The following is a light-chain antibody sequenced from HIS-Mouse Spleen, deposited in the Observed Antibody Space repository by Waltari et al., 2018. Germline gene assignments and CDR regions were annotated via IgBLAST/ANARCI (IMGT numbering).Light chain of an antibody. Sequence: QSALTQPASVSGSPGQSITISCTGTSSDVGGYYYFSWYQQHPGKAPKLMMYDVSNRPSGVSNRFSGSKSGNTASLTISGLQAEDEADYYCSSYTSSSTEVFGGGTKLTVL. CDR3: SSYTSSSTEV. J-gene: IGLJ2*01. CDR2: DVS. V-gene: IGLV2-14*03. CDR1: SSDVGGYYY.